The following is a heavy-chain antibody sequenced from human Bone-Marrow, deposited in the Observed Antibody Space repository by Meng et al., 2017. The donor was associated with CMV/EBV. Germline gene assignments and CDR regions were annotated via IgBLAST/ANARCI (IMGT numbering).Heavy chain of an antibody. Sequence: GVSLRLSCAASGFTFSSHWMHWVRQAPGKGLVWVSRIYIDGSSTSYADSVKGRFTISRDNAKNTLYMQMNSLRAEDTALYYCARGALAVYCSGGSCYSDWYFDLWGRGTLVAVSS. CDR3: ARGALAVYCSGGSCYSDWYFDL. D-gene: IGHD2-15*01. J-gene: IGHJ2*01. CDR1: GFTFSSHW. CDR2: IYIDGSST. V-gene: IGHV3-74*01.